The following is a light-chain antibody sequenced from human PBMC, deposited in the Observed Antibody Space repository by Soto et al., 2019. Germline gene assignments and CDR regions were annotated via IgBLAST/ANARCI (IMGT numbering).Light chain of an antibody. CDR2: DAS. J-gene: IGKJ4*01. CDR1: QSVSNH. V-gene: IGKV3-11*01. Sequence: EILLTQSPVTLSLSPGERATLSCRASQSVSNHLAWYQQKPGQAPRLLIYDASNRATGIPARFSGSGSGTDFTLTISRVEPEDIAVYYCQQRYNWVTFGGGTKVEI. CDR3: QQRYNWVT.